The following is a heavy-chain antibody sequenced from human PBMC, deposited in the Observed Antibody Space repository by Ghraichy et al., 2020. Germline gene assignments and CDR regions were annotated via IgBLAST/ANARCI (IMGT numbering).Heavy chain of an antibody. CDR2: INHSGST. Sequence: SETLSLTCAVYGGSFSGYYWSWIRQPPGKGLEWIGEINHSGSTNYNPSLKSRVTISVDTSKNQFSLKLSSVTAADTAVYYCARGQKANFDYWGQGTLVTVSS. J-gene: IGHJ4*02. CDR1: GGSFSGYY. CDR3: ARGQKANFDY. V-gene: IGHV4-34*01.